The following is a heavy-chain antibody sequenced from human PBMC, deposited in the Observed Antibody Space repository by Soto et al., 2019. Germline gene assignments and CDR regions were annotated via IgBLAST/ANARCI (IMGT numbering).Heavy chain of an antibody. CDR1: GFTFSDHY. D-gene: IGHD3-10*01. V-gene: IGHV3-53*01. CDR3: ARGMYGSGSYYIGDAFDM. CDR2: IYRGGDT. Sequence: GGSLRLSCAASGFTFSDHYMSWIRQAPGKGLEWVSVIYRGGDTFYADSVKGRFTISRDNSKNTLYLQMNSLRAEDTAVYYCARGMYGSGSYYIGDAFDMWGQGTMVTVSS. J-gene: IGHJ3*02.